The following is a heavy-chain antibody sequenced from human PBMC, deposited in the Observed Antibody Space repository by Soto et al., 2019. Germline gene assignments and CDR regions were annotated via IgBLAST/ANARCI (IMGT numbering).Heavy chain of an antibody. Sequence: SEILSLTCTVSGGSISSYCWSWIRQPPGKGLEWIGYIYYSGSTNYNPSLKSRVTISVDTSKNQFSLKLSSVTAADTAVYYCARVRRKYYYGSGSYYDYWGQGTLVTVSS. D-gene: IGHD3-10*01. CDR2: IYYSGST. J-gene: IGHJ4*02. CDR1: GGSISSYC. V-gene: IGHV4-59*01. CDR3: ARVRRKYYYGSGSYYDY.